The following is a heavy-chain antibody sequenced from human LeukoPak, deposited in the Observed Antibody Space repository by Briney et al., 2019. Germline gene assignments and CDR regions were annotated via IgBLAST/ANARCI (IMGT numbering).Heavy chain of an antibody. CDR1: GFTFSSYG. Sequence: GRSLRLSCAASGFTFSSYGMHWVRQAPGKGLEWVAVIWYGGRNTYYADSVKGRFTISRDNSKNTLYLQMNSLGAEDTAVYYCAKDFLVYCAGDCYSDHYYYYMDVWGQGTTVTVSS. CDR3: AKDFLVYCAGDCYSDHYYYYMDV. CDR2: IWYGGRNT. J-gene: IGHJ6*03. V-gene: IGHV3-30*18. D-gene: IGHD2-21*01.